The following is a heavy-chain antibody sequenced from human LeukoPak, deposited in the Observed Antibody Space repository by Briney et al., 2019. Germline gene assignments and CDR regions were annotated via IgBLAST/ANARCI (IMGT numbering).Heavy chain of an antibody. D-gene: IGHD5-18*01. CDR1: GLTLREFY. Sequence: VGSLCLPRAAYGLTLREFYMSWSPQAPGKGLEWVSHISSSSGYTNYADSVQGRFTISRDSAKNSLYLQMNSLRAEDTAVYYCARFSDGRGYNYSYFIDYWGQGTLVSVSS. J-gene: IGHJ4*02. CDR2: ISSSSGYT. CDR3: ARFSDGRGYNYSYFIDY. V-gene: IGHV3-11*03.